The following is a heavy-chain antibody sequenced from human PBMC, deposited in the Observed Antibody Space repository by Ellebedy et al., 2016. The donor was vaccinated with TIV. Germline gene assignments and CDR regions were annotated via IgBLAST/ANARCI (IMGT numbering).Heavy chain of an antibody. CDR3: VRDVTLTFGAFDC. CDR1: GGSINSSSYY. Sequence: MPSETLSLTCTVSGGSINSSSYYWGWIRQPPGKGLEWIATIDYSGSTYYNPSLKTRVTILVDTSKNKFSLKMTSLTAADTAVYYCVRDVTLTFGAFDCWGQGTLVTVSS. D-gene: IGHD3-10*01. V-gene: IGHV4-39*07. CDR2: IDYSGST. J-gene: IGHJ4*02.